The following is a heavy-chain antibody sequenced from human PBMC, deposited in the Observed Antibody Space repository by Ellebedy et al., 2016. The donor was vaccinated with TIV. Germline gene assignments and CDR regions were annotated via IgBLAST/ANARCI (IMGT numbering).Heavy chain of an antibody. CDR3: ARQGHSSGWYVGEYYFDY. CDR1: SGSISSSSYY. CDR2: IYYSGST. J-gene: IGHJ4*02. Sequence: MPSETLSLTCTVSSGSISSSSYYWGWLRQPRGRGLAWIGSIYYSGSTYYKPSLKSRVTISVDTSKNQFSLKLSPVTAADTAVYYCARQGHSSGWYVGEYYFDYWGQGTLVTVSS. D-gene: IGHD6-19*01. V-gene: IGHV4-39*01.